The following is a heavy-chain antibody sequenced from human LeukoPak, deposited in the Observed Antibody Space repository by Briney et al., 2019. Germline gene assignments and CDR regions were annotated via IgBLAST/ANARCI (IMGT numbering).Heavy chain of an antibody. V-gene: IGHV3-30*02. D-gene: IGHD3-22*01. Sequence: GGSLRLSCAASGFTFSSYGMHWVRQAPGKGLEWVAFIRFDGSNTYYADSVKGRFTISRDSSKNTLYLQMNSLRAEDTAVYYCAKDYNRGSGYPYYFDFWGQGTLVTVSS. J-gene: IGHJ4*02. CDR1: GFTFSSYG. CDR2: IRFDGSNT. CDR3: AKDYNRGSGYPYYFDF.